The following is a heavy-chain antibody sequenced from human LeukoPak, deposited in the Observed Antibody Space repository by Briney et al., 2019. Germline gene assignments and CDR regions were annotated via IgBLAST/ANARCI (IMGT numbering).Heavy chain of an antibody. V-gene: IGHV4-39*07. CDR3: ARTRYYYNSRSYGAPYYFDY. CDR2: IYYSGTT. D-gene: IGHD3-10*01. Sequence: SETLSLTCAVSGGSISNSNYFWGWIRQPPGKGLEWIGSIYYSGTTYYNPSLKSRVTISVDTSKNHFSLNLTSVTAADTAVYYCARTRYYYNSRSYGAPYYFDYWGQGTLVTVSS. J-gene: IGHJ4*02. CDR1: GGSISNSNYF.